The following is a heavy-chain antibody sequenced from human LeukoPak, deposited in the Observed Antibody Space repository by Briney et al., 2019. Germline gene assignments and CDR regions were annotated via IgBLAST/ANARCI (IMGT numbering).Heavy chain of an antibody. CDR2: IIPIFGTA. J-gene: IGHJ6*03. CDR1: GGTFSSYA. CDR3: ARDVWIAARFRYYYYMDV. V-gene: IGHV1-69*13. Sequence: SVKVSCKASGGTFSSYAISWVRQAPGQGLEWMGGIIPIFGTANYAQKFQGRVTITADESTSTAYMELSSLRSEDTAVYYYARDVWIAARFRYYYYMDVWGKGTTVTVSS. D-gene: IGHD6-6*01.